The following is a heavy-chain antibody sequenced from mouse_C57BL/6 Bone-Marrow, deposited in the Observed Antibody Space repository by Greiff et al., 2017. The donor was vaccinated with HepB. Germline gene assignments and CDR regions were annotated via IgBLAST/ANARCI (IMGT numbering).Heavy chain of an antibody. CDR2: IIPGSGST. D-gene: IGHD1-1*01. V-gene: IGHV1-75*01. CDR1: GYTFTDYY. CDR3: ARSGTTVVAKPSYWYFDV. J-gene: IGHJ1*03. Sequence: VQLQQSGPELVKPGASVKISCKASGYTFTDYYINWVKQSPGQGLEWIGWIIPGSGSTYYNEKFKGKATLTVDKSSSTAYMLLSSLTSEDSAVYFCARSGTTVVAKPSYWYFDVWGTGTTVTVSS.